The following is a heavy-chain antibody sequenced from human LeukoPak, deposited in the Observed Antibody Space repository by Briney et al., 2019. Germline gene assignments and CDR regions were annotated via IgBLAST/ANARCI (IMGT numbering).Heavy chain of an antibody. Sequence: ASVKVSCKASGYTFTSYAMHWVRQAPGQRLEWMGWINADNGNTKYSQEFQGRVTITRDTSASTAYMELTSLRSEDMAVYYCARGYYESSGYFAYWGQGTLVTVSS. J-gene: IGHJ4*02. CDR2: INADNGNT. CDR1: GYTFTSYA. V-gene: IGHV1-3*03. D-gene: IGHD3-22*01. CDR3: ARGYYESSGYFAY.